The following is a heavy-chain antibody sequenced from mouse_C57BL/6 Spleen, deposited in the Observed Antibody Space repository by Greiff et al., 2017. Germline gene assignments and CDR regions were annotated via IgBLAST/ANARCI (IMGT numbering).Heavy chain of an antibody. CDR2: INPNNGGT. Sequence: VQLQQSGPELVKPGASVKIPCKASGYTFTDYNMDWVKQSHGKSLEWIGDINPNNGGTIYNQKFKGKATLTVDKSSSTAYMELRSLTSEDTAVYFCARRGYDGYHTLWYFDVWGTGTTVTVSS. CDR1: GYTFTDYN. D-gene: IGHD2-3*01. V-gene: IGHV1-18*01. CDR3: ARRGYDGYHTLWYFDV. J-gene: IGHJ1*03.